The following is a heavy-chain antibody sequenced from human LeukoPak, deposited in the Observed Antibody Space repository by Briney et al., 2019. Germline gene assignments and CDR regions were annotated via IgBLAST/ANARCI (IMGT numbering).Heavy chain of an antibody. CDR2: IYTSGST. J-gene: IGHJ4*02. CDR3: TRGGELMNY. D-gene: IGHD1-26*01. V-gene: IGHV4-61*02. CDR1: GGSVSSGNYY. Sequence: PSETLSLTCTVFGGSVSSGNYYWTWIRQPAGKGLEWIGRIYTSGSTNYNPSLKSRVTISIDASKNQFSLRLTSVTAADTAVYYCTRGGELMNYWGQGTLVTVSS.